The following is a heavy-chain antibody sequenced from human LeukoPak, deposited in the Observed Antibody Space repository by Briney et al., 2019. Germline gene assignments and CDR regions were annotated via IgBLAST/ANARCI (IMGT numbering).Heavy chain of an antibody. CDR1: GYSISSGRY. CDR2: VFHDGTA. D-gene: IGHD2-2*01. CDR3: ARSLSTAGIDY. Sequence: SETPSLPCGVSGYSISSGRYWGWIRQPPGKGLEWLGSVFHDGTAYYSSSLKSRVTVSVDTSRNQFSLNLRSVTAADTAIYYCARSLSTAGIDYWGQGTRVTVSS. J-gene: IGHJ4*02. V-gene: IGHV4-38-2*01.